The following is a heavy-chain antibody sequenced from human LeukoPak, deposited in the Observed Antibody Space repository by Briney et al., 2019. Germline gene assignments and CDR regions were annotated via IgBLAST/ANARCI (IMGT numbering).Heavy chain of an antibody. Sequence: GGSLRLSCAASGFTFDDYAMHWVRHAPGKGLEWVSGISWNSGSIGYADSVKGRFTISRDNAKNSLYLQMNSLRAEDMALYYCAKGSGWYYYYYMDVWGKGTTVTVSS. D-gene: IGHD6-19*01. CDR1: GFTFDDYA. V-gene: IGHV3-9*03. CDR2: ISWNSGSI. J-gene: IGHJ6*03. CDR3: AKGSGWYYYYYMDV.